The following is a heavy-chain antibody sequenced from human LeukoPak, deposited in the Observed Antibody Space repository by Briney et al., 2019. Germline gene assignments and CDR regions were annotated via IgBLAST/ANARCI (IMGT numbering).Heavy chain of an antibody. J-gene: IGHJ6*03. V-gene: IGHV3-23*01. CDR2: ISGSGGST. Sequence: GGSLRLSCAASGFTFSSYAMSWVRQAPGKGLEWVSAISGSGGSTYYADSVKGRFTISRDNSKNTLYLQMNSLRAEDTVVYYCAKEARYGSGSSYYYYYYMDVWGKGTTVTVSS. D-gene: IGHD3-10*01. CDR3: AKEARYGSGSSYYYYYYMDV. CDR1: GFTFSSYA.